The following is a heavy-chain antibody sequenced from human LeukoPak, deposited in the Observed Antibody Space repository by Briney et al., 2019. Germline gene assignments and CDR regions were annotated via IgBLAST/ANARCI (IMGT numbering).Heavy chain of an antibody. J-gene: IGHJ4*02. CDR1: GSSFTSCD. V-gene: IGHV1-8*01. D-gene: IGHD3-10*01. CDR3: AAHTYYYSSGSFGH. Sequence: ASVIVSCKASGSSFTSCDINWVRHANGQGPEWIGWMNPSSGNTDNAQTFQGRVIMTRDTSTSTAYLELSSLTSDDTAVYYCAAHTYYYSSGSFGHWGQGTLVTVSS. CDR2: MNPSSGNT.